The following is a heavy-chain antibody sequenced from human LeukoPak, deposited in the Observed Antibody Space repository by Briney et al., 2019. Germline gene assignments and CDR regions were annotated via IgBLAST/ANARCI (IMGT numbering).Heavy chain of an antibody. D-gene: IGHD3-22*01. J-gene: IGHJ4*02. Sequence: PGGSLRLSCAASGFTFSSYAMSWVRQAPGKGLERVSAISGSGGSTYYADSVKGRFTISRDNSKNTLYLQMNSLRAEDTAVYYCAKDGRVRYYYDSSGYYPNYFDYWGQGTLVTVSS. V-gene: IGHV3-23*01. CDR3: AKDGRVRYYYDSSGYYPNYFDY. CDR1: GFTFSSYA. CDR2: ISGSGGST.